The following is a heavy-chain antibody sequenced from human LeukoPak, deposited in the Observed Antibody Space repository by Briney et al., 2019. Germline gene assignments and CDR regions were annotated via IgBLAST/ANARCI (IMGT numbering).Heavy chain of an antibody. V-gene: IGHV1-2*02. J-gene: IGHJ4*02. CDR1: AYIFTGYY. D-gene: IGHD6-13*01. CDR3: AREDSSSWVDY. CDR2: INPNSGDT. Sequence: ASVKVSCKASAYIFTGYYIHWVRQAPGQGLEWMGWINPNSGDTNYAQKFQGRVTMTRDTSISTAYMELSRLRSDDTAVYYCAREDSSSWVDYWGQGTLVTVSS.